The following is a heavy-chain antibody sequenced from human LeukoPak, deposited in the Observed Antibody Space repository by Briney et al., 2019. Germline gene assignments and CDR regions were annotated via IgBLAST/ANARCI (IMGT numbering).Heavy chain of an antibody. CDR2: IYYSGST. Sequence: SETLSLTCIVPGGSISSYYWCWIWQPPGKGLEWIGYIYYSGSTNYNPSLKGRVTISLDTSKNQFSLNLSSVTAADTAVYYCARDYGGNRKFDPWGQGTLVTVSS. CDR1: GGSISSYY. J-gene: IGHJ5*02. CDR3: ARDYGGNRKFDP. D-gene: IGHD4-23*01. V-gene: IGHV4-59*01.